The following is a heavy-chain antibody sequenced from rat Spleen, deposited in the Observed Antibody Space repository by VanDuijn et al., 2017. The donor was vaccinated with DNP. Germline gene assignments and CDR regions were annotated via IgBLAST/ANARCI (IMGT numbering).Heavy chain of an antibody. CDR2: ITNTGDST. J-gene: IGHJ2*01. CDR3: ARHVDY. Sequence: EVQLVESGGGLVQPGNSLKLSCLASGFIFSNHWMTWIRQAPGKGLEWVASITNTGDSTYYSDSVKGRFTISRDNAKSTLYLQMNSLRSEDTATYYCARHVDYWGQGVMVTVSS. V-gene: IGHV5-31*01. CDR1: GFIFSNHW.